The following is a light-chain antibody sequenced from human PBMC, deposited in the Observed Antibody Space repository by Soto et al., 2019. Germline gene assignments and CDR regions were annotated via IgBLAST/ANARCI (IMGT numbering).Light chain of an antibody. Sequence: EIVMTQSPATLSVSPGETATLSCRASQSVSSSLAWYQQTPGRAPRLLIYGASTRATGIPTRFSGSGSGTDFTLTITSLEPEDFAVYYCQHHSNWPPITFGQGTRLEIK. V-gene: IGKV3-15*01. CDR3: QHHSNWPPIT. J-gene: IGKJ5*01. CDR1: QSVSSS. CDR2: GAS.